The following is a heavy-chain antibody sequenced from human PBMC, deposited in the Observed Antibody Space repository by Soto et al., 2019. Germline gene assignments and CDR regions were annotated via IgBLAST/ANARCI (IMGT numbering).Heavy chain of an antibody. D-gene: IGHD6-13*01. J-gene: IGHJ6*02. CDR3: ARGYVAAGIYYGMDV. Sequence: GGSLRLSCAASGFTVSSNYMSWVRQAPGKGLEWVSVIYTAGSTYYADSVKGRFTISRDNSKNTLYFQMNSLRVEDTAVYFCARGYVAAGIYYGMDVWGQGTTVTAP. CDR2: IYTAGST. CDR1: GFTVSSNY. V-gene: IGHV3-66*01.